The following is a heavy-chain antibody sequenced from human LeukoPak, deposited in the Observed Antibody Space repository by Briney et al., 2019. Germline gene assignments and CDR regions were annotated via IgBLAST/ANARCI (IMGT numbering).Heavy chain of an antibody. D-gene: IGHD6-19*01. V-gene: IGHV4-39*01. Sequence: SETLSLTCSVSGGSISSNTYYWGWIRQPPGKGLEWIGSIFHTGTTYSNPSLKSRVAISVDTSKNQFSLKLNSMTAADTAVYYCASLRYSSGWYPLFDYWGQGTLVTVSS. CDR1: GGSISSNTYY. CDR2: IFHTGTT. J-gene: IGHJ4*02. CDR3: ASLRYSSGWYPLFDY.